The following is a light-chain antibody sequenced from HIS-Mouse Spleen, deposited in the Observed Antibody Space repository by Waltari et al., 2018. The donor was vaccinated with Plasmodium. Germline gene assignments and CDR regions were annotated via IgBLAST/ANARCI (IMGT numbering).Light chain of an antibody. CDR3: NSRDSSGNHVV. CDR1: SLQTYS. Sequence: SSELTQDPAVSVALGQTVRITCQGDSLQTYSASWYQQKPGQAPVLVIYGKNNRPPGIPDRFSGSSSGNTASLTITGAQAEDEADYYCNSRDSSGNHVVFGGGTKLTVL. V-gene: IGLV3-19*01. J-gene: IGLJ2*01. CDR2: GKN.